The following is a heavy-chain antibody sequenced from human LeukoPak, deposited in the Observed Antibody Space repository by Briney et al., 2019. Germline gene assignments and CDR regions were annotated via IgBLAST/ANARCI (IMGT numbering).Heavy chain of an antibody. CDR3: AKAVGANSLGYMDV. V-gene: IGHV3-30*18. Sequence: GGSLRLSCAASGFTFSSYGMHWVRQAPGKGLEWVAVISYDGSNKYYADSVKGRFTISRDNSKNTLYLQLNSLRAEDTAVYYCAKAVGANSLGYMDVWGKGTTVTVSS. CDR1: GFTFSSYG. D-gene: IGHD1-26*01. CDR2: ISYDGSNK. J-gene: IGHJ6*03.